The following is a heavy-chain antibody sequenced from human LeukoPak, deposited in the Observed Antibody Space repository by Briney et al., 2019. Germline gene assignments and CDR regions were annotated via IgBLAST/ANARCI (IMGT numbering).Heavy chain of an antibody. J-gene: IGHJ5*02. CDR3: ARGPGVLLWFGEPGGVWFDP. Sequence: SETLSLTCTVSGGSISSSSYYWGWIRQPPGKGLEWIGRIYTSGSTNYNPSLKSRVTMSVDTSKNQFSLKLSSVTAADTAVYYCARGPGVLLWFGEPGGVWFDPWGQGTLVTVSS. CDR1: GGSISSSSYY. V-gene: IGHV4-39*07. D-gene: IGHD3-10*01. CDR2: IYTSGST.